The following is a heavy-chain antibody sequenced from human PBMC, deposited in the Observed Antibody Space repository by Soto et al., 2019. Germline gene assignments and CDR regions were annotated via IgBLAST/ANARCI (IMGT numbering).Heavy chain of an antibody. Sequence: GGSLRLSCAASGFTFSSYSMNWVRQAPGKGLEWVSSISSSSSYIYYADSVKGRFTISRDNAKNSLYLQMNSLRAEDTAVYYCARDLGSGYYMSWFDPWGQGTLVTVS. J-gene: IGHJ5*02. CDR2: ISSSSSYI. V-gene: IGHV3-21*01. CDR3: ARDLGSGYYMSWFDP. D-gene: IGHD3-3*01. CDR1: GFTFSSYS.